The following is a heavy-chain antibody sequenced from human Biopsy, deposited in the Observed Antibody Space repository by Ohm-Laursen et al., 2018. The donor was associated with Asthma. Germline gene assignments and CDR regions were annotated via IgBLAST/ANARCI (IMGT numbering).Heavy chain of an antibody. J-gene: IGHJ4*02. CDR1: GDSIRSYY. Sequence: GTLSLTCTVSGDSIRSYYWTWIRRPPGKGLEWIGNIHYSGSTYSNPSLKSRVTISVDTSKKQISLRLSSVIAADTAVYYCAGFCSGGNCPDHWGQGTLVTVSS. CDR3: AGFCSGGNCPDH. V-gene: IGHV4-59*01. D-gene: IGHD2-15*01. CDR2: IHYSGST.